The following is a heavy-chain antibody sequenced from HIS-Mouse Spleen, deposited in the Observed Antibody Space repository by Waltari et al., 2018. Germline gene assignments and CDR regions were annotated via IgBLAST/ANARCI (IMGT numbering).Heavy chain of an antibody. V-gene: IGHV4-39*07. J-gene: IGHJ2*01. D-gene: IGHD6-13*01. CDR3: AREIPYSSSWYDWYFDL. CDR2: IYYSGST. CDR1: ACSISRISYY. Sequence: QLQLQESGPGLVKPSETLSLTCPVSACSISRISYYWGWIRQPPGKGLEWIGSIYYSGSTYYNPSLKSRVTISVDTSKNQFSLKLSSVTAADTAVYYCAREIPYSSSWYDWYFDLWGRGTLVTVSS.